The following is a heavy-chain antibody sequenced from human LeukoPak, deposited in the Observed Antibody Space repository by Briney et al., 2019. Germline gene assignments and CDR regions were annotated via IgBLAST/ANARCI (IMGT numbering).Heavy chain of an antibody. CDR2: ISGSGGST. CDR3: AKDQEQLESYYYYYYMDV. CDR1: GFTFSSYA. J-gene: IGHJ6*03. V-gene: IGHV3-23*01. Sequence: PGGSLRLSCAASGFTFSSYAMSWVRQAPGKGLEWVSAISGSGGSTYYADSVKGRFTISRDNSKNTLYLQMNSLRAEDTAVYYCAKDQEQLESYYYYYYMDVWGKGTTVTVSS. D-gene: IGHD6-13*01.